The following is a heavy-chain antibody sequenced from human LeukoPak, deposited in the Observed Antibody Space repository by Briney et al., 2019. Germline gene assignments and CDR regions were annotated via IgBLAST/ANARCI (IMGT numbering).Heavy chain of an antibody. D-gene: IGHD3-3*01. V-gene: IGHV1-2*02. CDR1: GYTFTGYY. Sequence: GASVKVSCKASGYTFTGYYMHWVRQAPGQGLEWMGCINPNSGGTNYAQTFQGRVAMTRETSISTAYMEISRLRTDDTGVDSGAREYYDFWSGYYSDAFDIWGQGTMVTVSS. CDR2: INPNSGGT. CDR3: AREYYDFWSGYYSDAFDI. J-gene: IGHJ3*02.